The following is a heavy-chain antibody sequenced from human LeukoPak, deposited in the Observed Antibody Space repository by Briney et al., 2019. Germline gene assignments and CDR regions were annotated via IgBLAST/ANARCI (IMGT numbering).Heavy chain of an antibody. V-gene: IGHV3-66*01. Sequence: GGSLRLSCAASGFTVSSNYVSWVRQAPGKGLECVLVIYSGGSTYYADSVKGRFTISRDNSKDTLYLQMNSLRAEDTAVYYCARVGVAVAGTVGYFDYWGQGTLVTVSS. D-gene: IGHD6-19*01. CDR3: ARVGVAVAGTVGYFDY. CDR1: GFTVSSNY. J-gene: IGHJ4*02. CDR2: IYSGGST.